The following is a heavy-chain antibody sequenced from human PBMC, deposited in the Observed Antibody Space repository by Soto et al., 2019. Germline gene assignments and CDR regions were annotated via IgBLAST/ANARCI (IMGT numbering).Heavy chain of an antibody. CDR3: AKDLAPYYYDSSGYNY. J-gene: IGHJ4*02. Sequence: QVQLVESGGGVVQPGRSLRLSCAASGFTFSSYGMHWVRQAPGKGLEWVAVISYDGSNKYYADSVKGRFTISRDKSKNTLYLQMNSLRAEDTAVYYCAKDLAPYYYDSSGYNYWGQGTLVTVSS. V-gene: IGHV3-30*18. D-gene: IGHD3-22*01. CDR2: ISYDGSNK. CDR1: GFTFSSYG.